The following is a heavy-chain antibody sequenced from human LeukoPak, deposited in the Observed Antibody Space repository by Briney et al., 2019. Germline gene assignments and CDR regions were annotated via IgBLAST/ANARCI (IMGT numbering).Heavy chain of an antibody. J-gene: IGHJ1*01. Sequence: ASVKVSCKASGYTFTSYGIRWVRQAPGQGLEWMGWISAYNGNTNYAQKLQGRVTVTTDTSTSTAYMELRSLRSDDTAVYYCAREDILTGYSSAEYFQHWGQGTLVTVSS. CDR2: ISAYNGNT. V-gene: IGHV1-18*04. D-gene: IGHD3-9*01. CDR1: GYTFTSYG. CDR3: AREDILTGYSSAEYFQH.